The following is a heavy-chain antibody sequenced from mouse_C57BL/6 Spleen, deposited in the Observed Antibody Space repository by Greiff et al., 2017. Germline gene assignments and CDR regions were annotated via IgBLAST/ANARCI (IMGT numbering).Heavy chain of an antibody. Sequence: EVQRVESGGDLVKPGGSLKLSCAASGFTFSSYGMSWVRQTPDKRLEWVATIISGGSYTYYPDSVKGRFTISRDNAKNNLYLKMSSLKSEDTAMYYWARHYDGSSYYFDYWGQGTTLTVSS. CDR1: GFTFSSYG. D-gene: IGHD1-1*01. CDR3: ARHYDGSSYYFDY. CDR2: IISGGSYT. J-gene: IGHJ2*01. V-gene: IGHV5-6*01.